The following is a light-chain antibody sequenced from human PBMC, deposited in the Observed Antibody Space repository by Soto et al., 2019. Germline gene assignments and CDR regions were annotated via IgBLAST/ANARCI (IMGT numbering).Light chain of an antibody. V-gene: IGLV2-8*01. CDR2: EVS. Sequence: QSALTQPPSASGSLGQSVTISCTGTSDDVGGYNYVSWYQQHPGKAPKIMIYEVSKRPSGVPDRFSGSKSGNTASLTVSGLQAEYEAAYYCCSHAGDNTYVFGTGTKLTVL. CDR3: CSHAGDNTYV. CDR1: SDDVGGYNY. J-gene: IGLJ1*01.